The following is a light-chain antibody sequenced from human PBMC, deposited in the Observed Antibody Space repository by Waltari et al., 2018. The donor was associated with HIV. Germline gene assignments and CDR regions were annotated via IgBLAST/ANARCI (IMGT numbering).Light chain of an antibody. J-gene: IGLJ3*02. CDR3: SSYTSSSTPWV. V-gene: IGLV2-14*01. CDR1: SSDVGGYIY. Sequence: QSALTQPASVSGSPGQSITISCTGTSSDVGGYIYVSWYQQHPGKAPKLIIYDVSNRPSGVSNRFSGSKSGNTASLTISGLQAEDEADYYCSSYTSSSTPWVFGGGTKLTVL. CDR2: DVS.